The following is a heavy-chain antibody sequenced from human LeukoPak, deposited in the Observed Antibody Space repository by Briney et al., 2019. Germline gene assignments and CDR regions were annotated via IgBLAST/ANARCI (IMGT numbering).Heavy chain of an antibody. J-gene: IGHJ4*02. V-gene: IGHV1-18*01. CDR3: ARLPDYDNSVYTSSIDY. D-gene: IGHD3-22*01. CDR1: GYTFTSYG. CDR2: ISTYNGDT. Sequence: ASVKVSCKASGYTFTSYGINWVRQAPGQGLEWMGWISTYNGDTNYTQKLQDRLTMTTDTSTSTAYMELGSLRSDDTAVYYCARLPDYDNSVYTSSIDYWGQGTLVTVSS.